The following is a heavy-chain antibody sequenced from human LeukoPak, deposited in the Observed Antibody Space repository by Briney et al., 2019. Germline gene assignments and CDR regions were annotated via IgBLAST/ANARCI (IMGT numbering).Heavy chain of an antibody. V-gene: IGHV1-18*01. CDR1: GYTFTSYG. Sequence: ASVKVSCKASGYTFTSYGISWVRQAPGQGLEWMGWISAYNGNTDYAQKFQGRVTMTTDTSTNTAYMDLRSLRSEDTAVYYCARGPSITMVRGGQWYYYMDVWGKGTTVTISS. CDR2: ISAYNGNT. D-gene: IGHD3-10*01. CDR3: ARGPSITMVRGGQWYYYMDV. J-gene: IGHJ6*03.